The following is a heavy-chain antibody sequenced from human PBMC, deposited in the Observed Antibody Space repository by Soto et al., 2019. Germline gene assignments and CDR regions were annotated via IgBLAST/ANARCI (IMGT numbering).Heavy chain of an antibody. J-gene: IGHJ4*02. CDR3: TRHGDLRGSYSSDPFDY. Sequence: PGGSPRLSCAASGVTFSGSAMHWVRQASGKGLEWVGRIRSKANSYATAYAASVKGRFTISRDDSKNTAYLQMNSLKTEDTAVYYCTRHGDLRGSYSSDPFDYWGQGTLVTVSS. V-gene: IGHV3-73*01. D-gene: IGHD1-26*01. CDR1: GVTFSGSA. CDR2: IRSKANSYAT.